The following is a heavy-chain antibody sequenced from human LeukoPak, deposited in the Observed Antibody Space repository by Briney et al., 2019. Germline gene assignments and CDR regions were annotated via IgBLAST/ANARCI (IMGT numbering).Heavy chain of an antibody. CDR3: ARDTSPRIAAIYYDAFDI. J-gene: IGHJ3*02. D-gene: IGHD6-13*01. CDR2: ISSSSYI. CDR1: GFTFSSYS. Sequence: GGSLRLSCAASGFTFSSYSMNWVRQAPGKGLEWVSSISSSSYIYYADSVKGRFTISRDNAKNSLYLQMNSLRAEDTAVYYCARDTSPRIAAIYYDAFDIWGQGTMVTVSS. V-gene: IGHV3-21*01.